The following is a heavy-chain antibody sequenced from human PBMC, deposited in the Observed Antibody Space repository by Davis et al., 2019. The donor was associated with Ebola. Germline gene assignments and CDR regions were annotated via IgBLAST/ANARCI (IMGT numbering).Heavy chain of an antibody. CDR3: ARGLGMGWFDP. D-gene: IGHD1-14*01. V-gene: IGHV4-34*01. CDR2: INHSGST. CDR1: GGSFSGYY. J-gene: IGHJ5*02. Sequence: SETLSLTCAVYGGSFSGYYWSWIRQPPGRGLEWIGEINHSGSTNYNPSLKSRVTISVDTSKNQFSLKVTSVTAADTAVYYCARGLGMGWFDPWGQGTLVIVSS.